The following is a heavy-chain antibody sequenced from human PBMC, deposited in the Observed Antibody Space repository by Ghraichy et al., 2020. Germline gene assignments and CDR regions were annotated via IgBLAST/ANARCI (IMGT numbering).Heavy chain of an antibody. V-gene: IGHV1-3*01. CDR2: INAGNGNT. Sequence: ASVKVSCKASGYTFTSYAMHWVRQAPGQRLEWMGWINAGNGNTKYSQKFQGRVTITRDTSASTAYMELSSLRSEDTAVYYCARDRIVVVPAATPLYDYYYYMDVWGKGTTVTVSS. J-gene: IGHJ6*03. CDR1: GYTFTSYA. D-gene: IGHD2-2*01. CDR3: ARDRIVVVPAATPLYDYYYYMDV.